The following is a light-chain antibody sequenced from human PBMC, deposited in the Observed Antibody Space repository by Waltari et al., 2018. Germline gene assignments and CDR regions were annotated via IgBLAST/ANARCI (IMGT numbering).Light chain of an antibody. CDR3: QQRSIWPPIT. CDR1: QSVGSY. Sequence: EIVLTQSPATLSLSPGGRAILSCRASQSVGSYLAWYQHKPGQAPRLLIYDASNRDTGVPARFSGSGSGTDFTLTISSLEPEDFAVYYCQQRSIWPPITFGQGTILDIK. V-gene: IGKV3-11*01. CDR2: DAS. J-gene: IGKJ5*01.